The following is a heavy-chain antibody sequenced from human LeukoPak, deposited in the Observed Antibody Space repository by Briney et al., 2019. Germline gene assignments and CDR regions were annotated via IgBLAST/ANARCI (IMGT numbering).Heavy chain of an antibody. CDR3: ARDGSPAEIYCSSSSCYGVYYYYMDV. CDR2: VNPNSGVT. J-gene: IGHJ6*03. Sequence: ASVKVSCKASGYTFTGSYLHWVRQAPGQGLEWMGWVNPNSGVTNYAQKFQGRVTLTRDTSISTAYMELTRLTSDDTAMYYCARDGSPAEIYCSSSSCYGVYYYYMDVWGKGTTVTVSS. V-gene: IGHV1-2*02. CDR1: GYTFTGSY. D-gene: IGHD2-2*01.